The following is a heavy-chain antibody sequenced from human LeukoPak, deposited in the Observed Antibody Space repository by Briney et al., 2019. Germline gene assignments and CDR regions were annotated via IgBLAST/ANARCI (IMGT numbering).Heavy chain of an antibody. V-gene: IGHV3-66*01. CDR1: GFTVSSDH. J-gene: IGHJ3*02. CDR3: ARYVTGWSSAFDI. Sequence: GGSLRLSCAASGFTVSSDHMSWVRQAPGKGLEWVSVIYDGGSTYYADSVKGRFTISRDNSKNTLFLQMNSLRGEDTAVYYCARYVTGWSSAFDIWGQGTMVTVSS. CDR2: IYDGGST. D-gene: IGHD6-19*01.